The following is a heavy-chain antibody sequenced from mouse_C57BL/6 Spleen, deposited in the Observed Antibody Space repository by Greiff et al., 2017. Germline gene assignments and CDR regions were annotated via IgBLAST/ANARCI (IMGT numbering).Heavy chain of an antibody. CDR3: ARDRTGTKAMDY. CDR1: GFTFSSYA. CDR2: ISDGGSYT. J-gene: IGHJ4*01. D-gene: IGHD4-1*01. V-gene: IGHV5-4*01. Sequence: EVQLQESGGGLVKPGGSLKLSCAASGFTFSSYAMSWVRQTPEKRLEWVATISDGGSYTYYPDNVKGRFTISRDNAKNNLYLQMSHLKSEDTAMYYCARDRTGTKAMDYWGQGTSVTVSS.